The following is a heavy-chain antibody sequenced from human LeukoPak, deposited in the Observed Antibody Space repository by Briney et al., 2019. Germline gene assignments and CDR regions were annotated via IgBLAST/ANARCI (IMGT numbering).Heavy chain of an antibody. Sequence: PSETLSVTCAVYGGSFSGYYWSWIRQPPGNGLEWIGEINHSGSTNYNPSLKSRVTISVDTSKNQFSLKLSSVTAADTAVYYCARYLGGYSYGRGMDVWGQGTTVTVSS. D-gene: IGHD5-18*01. CDR2: INHSGST. V-gene: IGHV4-34*01. CDR3: ARYLGGYSYGRGMDV. J-gene: IGHJ6*02. CDR1: GGSFSGYY.